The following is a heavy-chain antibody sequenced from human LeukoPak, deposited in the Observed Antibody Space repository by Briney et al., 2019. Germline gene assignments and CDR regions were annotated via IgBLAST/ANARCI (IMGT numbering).Heavy chain of an antibody. CDR2: ISSSGGTT. CDR3: AKGGKWDVTPFDY. Sequence: PGGSLRLSCAASGFTFTNYAMNWVRQAPGKGLEWLSAISSSGGTTCYADSVKGRFTISRDNSRNTLYLQVNSLRAEDTAVYYCAKGGKWDVTPFDYWGQGTLVTVSS. D-gene: IGHD1-26*01. CDR1: GFTFTNYA. V-gene: IGHV3-23*01. J-gene: IGHJ4*02.